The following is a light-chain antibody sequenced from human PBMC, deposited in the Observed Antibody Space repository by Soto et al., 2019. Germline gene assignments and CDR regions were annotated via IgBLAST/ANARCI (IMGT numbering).Light chain of an antibody. Sequence: QSVLTQPPSVSAAPGQMVTISCSGGSSNFGNNFVYWYQHLPRTAPKLLIYENNKRPSGIPDRFSGSKSGTSATLGITGLQTRDEADYYCAAWDSSLSIWMFGGGTKLTVL. V-gene: IGLV1-51*02. J-gene: IGLJ3*02. CDR1: SSNFGNNF. CDR3: AAWDSSLSIWM. CDR2: ENN.